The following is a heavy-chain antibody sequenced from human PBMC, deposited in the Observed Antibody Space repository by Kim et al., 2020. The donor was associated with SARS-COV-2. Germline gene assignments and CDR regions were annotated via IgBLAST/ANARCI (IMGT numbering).Heavy chain of an antibody. CDR1: GFTFSSYA. V-gene: IGHV3-30*04. D-gene: IGHD5-18*01. J-gene: IGHJ4*02. CDR2: ISYDGSNK. CDR3: ARGIKLWLWLQYYFDY. Sequence: GGSLRLSCAASGFTFSSYAMHWVRQAPGKGLEWVAVISYDGSNKYYADSVKGRFTISRDNSKNTLYLQMNSLRAEDTAVYYCARGIKLWLWLQYYFDYWGQGTLVTVSS.